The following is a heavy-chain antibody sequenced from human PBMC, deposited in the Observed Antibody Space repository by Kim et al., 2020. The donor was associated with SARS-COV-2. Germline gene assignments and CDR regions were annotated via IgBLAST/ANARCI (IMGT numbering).Heavy chain of an antibody. D-gene: IGHD2-2*01. CDR2: IHYTGSI. V-gene: IGHV4-39*01. J-gene: IGHJ5*01. CDR1: GGSISSSGFY. CDR3: ARRGGTIPASRRF. Sequence: SETLSLTCTVSGGSISSSGFYWDWIRQPPGKGKGLEWIGSIHYTGSIDHNPSLKSRVAIAVETSKNRFSLTMSSATAADTAMYYCARRGGTIPASRRF.